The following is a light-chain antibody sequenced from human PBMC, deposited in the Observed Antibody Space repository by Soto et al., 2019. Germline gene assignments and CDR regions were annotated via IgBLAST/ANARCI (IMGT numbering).Light chain of an antibody. CDR1: QSVSNN. V-gene: IGKV3-15*01. Sequence: VLTQSPPTLSVSPGERATLSCRASQSVSNNLAWYQQKPGQAPRLVIYGASSRATGTPARFSGSGSGTEFTLTISSLQSEDFAVYYCQQYNNWPPITFGQGTRLDIK. CDR2: GAS. J-gene: IGKJ5*01. CDR3: QQYNNWPPIT.